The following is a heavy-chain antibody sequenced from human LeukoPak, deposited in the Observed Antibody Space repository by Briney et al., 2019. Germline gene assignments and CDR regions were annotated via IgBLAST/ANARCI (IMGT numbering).Heavy chain of an antibody. Sequence: PGGSLRLSCAASGFTFSSYAMSWVRQAPGKGLEWVSYISSSGSTIYYADSVKGRFTISRDNAKNSLYLQMNSLRAEDTAVYYCARERHDAFDIWGQGTMVTVSS. CDR2: ISSSGSTI. CDR3: ARERHDAFDI. V-gene: IGHV3-48*04. CDR1: GFTFSSYA. J-gene: IGHJ3*02.